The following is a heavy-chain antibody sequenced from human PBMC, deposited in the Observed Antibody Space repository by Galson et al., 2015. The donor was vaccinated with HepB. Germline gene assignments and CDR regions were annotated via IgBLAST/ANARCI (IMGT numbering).Heavy chain of an antibody. D-gene: IGHD3-3*01. J-gene: IGHJ6*02. CDR3: AKGFYDFWSGYYYYGMDV. CDR2: ISYDGSNK. Sequence: LRLSCAASGFTFSSYGMHWVRQAPGRGLEWVAVISYDGSNKYYADSVKGRFTISRDNSKNTLYLQMNSLRAEDTAVYYCAKGFYDFWSGYYYYGMDVWGQGTTVTVSS. V-gene: IGHV3-30*18. CDR1: GFTFSSYG.